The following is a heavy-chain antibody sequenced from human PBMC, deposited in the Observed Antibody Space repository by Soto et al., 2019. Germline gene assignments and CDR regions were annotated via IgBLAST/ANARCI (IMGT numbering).Heavy chain of an antibody. D-gene: IGHD3-10*01. CDR1: GYTFTSYA. CDR2: INAGNGNT. Sequence: ASVKVSFKASGYTFTSYAMHWVRQAPGQRLEWMGWINAGNGNTKYSQKFQGRVTITRDTSASTAYMELSSLRSEDTAVYYCARDLRFGELIDYWGQGTLVTVSS. J-gene: IGHJ4*02. CDR3: ARDLRFGELIDY. V-gene: IGHV1-3*01.